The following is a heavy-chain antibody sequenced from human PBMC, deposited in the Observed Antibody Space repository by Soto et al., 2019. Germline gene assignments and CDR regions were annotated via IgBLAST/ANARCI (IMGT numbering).Heavy chain of an antibody. Sequence: GGSLRLSCAASGFTFSRYAMSWVRQAPGKGLEWVSAISGSGGSTYYSESVKGRFTISRDNSKNTLYLQMNSLRAEDTAVYYCAKDDRLLGYCSSTSCYLTAFDIWGQGTMVTVSS. CDR2: ISGSGGST. CDR3: AKDDRLLGYCSSTSCYLTAFDI. V-gene: IGHV3-23*01. CDR1: GFTFSRYA. J-gene: IGHJ3*02. D-gene: IGHD2-2*01.